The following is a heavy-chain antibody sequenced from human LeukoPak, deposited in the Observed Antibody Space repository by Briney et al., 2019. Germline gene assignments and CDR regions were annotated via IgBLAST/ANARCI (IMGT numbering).Heavy chain of an antibody. D-gene: IGHD3-22*01. CDR2: IKSKTDGGTT. CDR3: TTAYYDSSGYYNDY. V-gene: IGHV3-15*01. Sequence: GGSLRLSCAASGFTFSNAWMSWVRQAPGKGLEWVGRIKSKTDGGTTDYAAPVKGRFTISRDDSKNTLYLQMNSLKTEDTALYYCTTAYYDSSGYYNDYWGQGTLVTVSS. CDR1: GFTFSNAW. J-gene: IGHJ4*02.